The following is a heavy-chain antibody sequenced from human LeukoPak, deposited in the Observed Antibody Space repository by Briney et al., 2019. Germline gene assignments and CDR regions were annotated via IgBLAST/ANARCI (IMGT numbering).Heavy chain of an antibody. D-gene: IGHD1-26*01. CDR2: IYYSGSI. CDR3: ARATGASESWFAP. V-gene: IGHV4-39*07. J-gene: IGHJ5*02. Sequence: PSETLPLTCTVSGDSISSSSYLWGWIRQPPGKGLELIGSIYYSGSIYYNPSLKSRVTISEDTSKNQFSLKLNSVTAADTAVYYCARATGASESWFAPWGQRTLVTVSS. CDR1: GDSISSSSYL.